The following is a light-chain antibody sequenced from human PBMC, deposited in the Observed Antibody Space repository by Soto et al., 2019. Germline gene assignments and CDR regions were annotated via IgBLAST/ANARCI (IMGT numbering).Light chain of an antibody. V-gene: IGLV2-11*01. CDR3: CSYAGRYSYV. Sequence: QSALTQPRSASGSPGQSVTISCTGTSIDVGGYDYVSWFQQHPDKAPKLMIYDVTKRPSGVPDRFSGSKSGNTASLIISGLRADDEADYYCCSYAGRYSYVFXTGTKVTVL. J-gene: IGLJ1*01. CDR1: SIDVGGYDY. CDR2: DVT.